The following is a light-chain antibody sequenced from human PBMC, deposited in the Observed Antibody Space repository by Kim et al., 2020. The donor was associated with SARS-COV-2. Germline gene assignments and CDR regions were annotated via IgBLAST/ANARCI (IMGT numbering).Light chain of an antibody. CDR3: QQSYTTPPT. CDR2: TTS. V-gene: IGKV1-39*01. Sequence: ASVGDRVTITCRASESIRSYLNWYPQKPGTAPKLLIYTTSNLQSGVPSRFSGSGSATDFTLTISSLQPEDFATYYCQQSYTTPPTFGQGTKVDIK. CDR1: ESIRSY. J-gene: IGKJ1*01.